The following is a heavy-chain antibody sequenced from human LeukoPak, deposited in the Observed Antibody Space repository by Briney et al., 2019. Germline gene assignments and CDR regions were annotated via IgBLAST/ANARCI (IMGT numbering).Heavy chain of an antibody. D-gene: IGHD1-1*01. V-gene: IGHV4-59*08. CDR3: ARILVNWNDESYFDY. J-gene: IGHJ4*02. CDR1: GGSISSYY. Sequence: SETLSLTCTVSGGSISSYYWSWIRQPPGKGLEWIGYIYYSGSTNYNPSLKSRVTISVDTSKNQFSLKLSSVTAADAAVYYCARILVNWNDESYFDYWGQGTLVTVSS. CDR2: IYYSGST.